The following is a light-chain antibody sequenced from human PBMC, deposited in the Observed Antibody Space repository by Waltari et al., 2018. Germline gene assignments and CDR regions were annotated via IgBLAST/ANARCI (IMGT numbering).Light chain of an antibody. CDR3: QQYKNYPLT. V-gene: IGKV1-5*03. CDR1: QSVNSW. CDR2: KAS. J-gene: IGKJ4*01. Sequence: DIQMTQSPSTLSASIGDRVTITCRASQSVNSWLAWYQQKPGKAPKLLIYKASNLDSGVPSRFSGGGSGTEFTLTISSLQPDDFATYYCQQYKNYPLTFGGGTKVEIK.